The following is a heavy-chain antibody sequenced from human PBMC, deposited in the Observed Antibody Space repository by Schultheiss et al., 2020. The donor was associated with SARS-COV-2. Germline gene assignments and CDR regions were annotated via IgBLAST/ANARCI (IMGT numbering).Heavy chain of an antibody. CDR2: ISYDGSNK. V-gene: IGHV3-30*01. Sequence: GESLKISCAASGFTFSSYAMHWVRQAPGKGLEWVAVISYDGSNKYYADSVKGRFTISRDNSKNTLYLQMNSLRAEDTAVYYCARDPEWVPRSGAFDIWGQGTMVTVSS. CDR1: GFTFSSYA. D-gene: IGHD3-3*01. J-gene: IGHJ3*02. CDR3: ARDPEWVPRSGAFDI.